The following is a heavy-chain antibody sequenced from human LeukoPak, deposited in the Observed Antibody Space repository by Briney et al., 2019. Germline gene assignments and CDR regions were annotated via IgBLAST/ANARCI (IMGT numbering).Heavy chain of an antibody. Sequence: PGGSLRLSCAASGFTFSGSAMHWVRQASGKGLEWVGRIRSKANSYATAYAASVEGRFTISRDDSKNTAYLQMNSLKTEDTAVYYCTRSNCDSSGATFDYWGQGTLVTVSS. CDR3: TRSNCDSSGATFDY. J-gene: IGHJ4*02. V-gene: IGHV3-73*01. CDR2: IRSKANSYAT. D-gene: IGHD3-22*01. CDR1: GFTFSGSA.